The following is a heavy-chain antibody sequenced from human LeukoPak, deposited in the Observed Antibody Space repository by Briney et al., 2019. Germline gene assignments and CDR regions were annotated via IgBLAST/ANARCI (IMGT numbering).Heavy chain of an antibody. D-gene: IGHD1-26*01. V-gene: IGHV4-59*08. J-gene: IGHJ4*02. CDR3: ARHSGHEGYYFDY. CDR1: GDSITGYY. CDR2: VYYSGST. Sequence: SETLSLTCTVSGDSITGYYWSWVRQPPGKGLEWIGYVYYSGSTNYNPSLKSRVTISVDTSKNQFSLKLSSVTAAATAVYFCARHSGHEGYYFDYWGQGTLVTVSS.